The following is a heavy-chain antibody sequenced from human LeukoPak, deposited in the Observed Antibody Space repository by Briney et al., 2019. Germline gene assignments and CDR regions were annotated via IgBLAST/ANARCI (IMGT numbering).Heavy chain of an antibody. CDR2: IYYSGST. V-gene: IGHV4-31*03. D-gene: IGHD5-12*01. CDR1: GGSISSGGYY. J-gene: IGHJ5*02. CDR3: ARELWATQGWSDP. Sequence: PSQTLSLTCTVSGGSISSGGYYWSWIRQHPGKGLEWIGYIYYSGSTYYNPSLKSRVTISVDTSKNQFSLKLSSVTAADTAVYYRARELWATQGWSDPWGQGTLVTVSS.